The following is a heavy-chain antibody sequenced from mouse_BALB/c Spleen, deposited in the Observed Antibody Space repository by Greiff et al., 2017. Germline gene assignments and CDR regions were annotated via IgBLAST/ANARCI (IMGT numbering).Heavy chain of an antibody. CDR3: ARAPLGRRGGFAY. Sequence: EVMLVESGGGLVQPGGSRKLSCAASGFTFSSFGMHWVRQAPEKGLEWVAYISSGSSTIYYADTVKGRFTISRDNPKNTLFLQMTSLRSEDTAMYYCARAPLGRRGGFAYWGQGTLVTVSA. CDR1: GFTFSSFG. CDR2: ISSGSSTI. J-gene: IGHJ3*01. D-gene: IGHD4-1*01. V-gene: IGHV5-17*02.